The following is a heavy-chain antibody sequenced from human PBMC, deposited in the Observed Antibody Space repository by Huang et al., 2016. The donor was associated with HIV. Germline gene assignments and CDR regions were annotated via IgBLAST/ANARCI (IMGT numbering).Heavy chain of an antibody. CDR3: ARAPYDSRGYYW. D-gene: IGHD3-22*01. CDR1: GVPISNGGYY. J-gene: IGHJ4*02. CDR2: IYYSGTT. Sequence: QVRLQESGPGLVKPSQTLALTCIVSGVPISNGGYYWTWIRQPPGKGLAWIGYIYYSGTTQYNPSLKRRVSISVDMSKNSFYLKVNSVTAADTAVYYCARAPYDSRGYYWWGQGSLVTVSS. V-gene: IGHV4-30-4*08.